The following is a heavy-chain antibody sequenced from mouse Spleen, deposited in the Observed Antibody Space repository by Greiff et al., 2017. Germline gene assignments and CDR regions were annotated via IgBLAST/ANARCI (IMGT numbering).Heavy chain of an antibody. D-gene: IGHD1-1*01. CDR1: GYTFTDYV. V-gene: IGHV1-77*01. J-gene: IGHJ1*01. CDR2: IYPGSGST. Sequence: VQVVESGPELVKPGASVKMSCKASGYTFTDYVISWVKQRTGQGLEWIGEIYPGSGSTNYNEKFKSKATLTVDKSSSTAYMQLSSLTSEDSAVYYCARYLLRDWYFDVWGAGTTVTVSS. CDR3: ARYLLRDWYFDV.